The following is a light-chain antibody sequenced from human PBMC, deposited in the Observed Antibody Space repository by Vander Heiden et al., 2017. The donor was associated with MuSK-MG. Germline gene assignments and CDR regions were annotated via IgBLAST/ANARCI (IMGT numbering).Light chain of an antibody. CDR1: ESINRW. CDR3: QKFQGWRGT. V-gene: IGKV1-5*03. Sequence: GDRVTITCRATESINRWLAWYQQKPGKAPKLLIYKASTLESGVPSRLTGSGSGTQYTLTISRLKPDDFETYDCQKFQGWRGTFGQGTKVEFK. J-gene: IGKJ1*01. CDR2: KAS.